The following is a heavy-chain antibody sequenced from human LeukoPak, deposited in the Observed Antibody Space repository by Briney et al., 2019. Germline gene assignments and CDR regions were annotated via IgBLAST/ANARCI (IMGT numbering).Heavy chain of an antibody. V-gene: IGHV3-13*04. CDR2: IGRAGDT. CDR3: ARDSSGWGLAA. J-gene: IGHJ6*02. D-gene: IGHD6-19*01. Sequence: GGSLRLSCAAAGFTFNAYDMHWVRQPTGKGLEWVSYIGRAGDTYYAGSVKGRFTISREDATNSLFLQMYSLGVGDTAVYYCARDSSGWGLAAWGQGTTVTVSS. CDR1: GFTFNAYD.